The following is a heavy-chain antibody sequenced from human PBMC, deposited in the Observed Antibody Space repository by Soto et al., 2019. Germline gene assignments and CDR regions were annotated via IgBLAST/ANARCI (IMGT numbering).Heavy chain of an antibody. CDR1: GFTFSSYA. J-gene: IGHJ4*02. CDR3: AKVRGVPAAIRAQK. V-gene: IGHV3-23*01. Sequence: VQLLESGGGLVQPGGSLRLSCAASGFTFSSYAMGWVRQAPGKGLEWVSAISGSGGSTYYADSVKGRFTISRDNSKNTLYLQMNGLRAEDTAVYYCAKVRGVPAAIRAQKWGQGTLVTVSS. D-gene: IGHD2-2*01. CDR2: ISGSGGST.